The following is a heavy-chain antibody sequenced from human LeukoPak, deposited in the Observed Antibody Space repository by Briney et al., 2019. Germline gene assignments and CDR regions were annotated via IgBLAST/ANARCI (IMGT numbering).Heavy chain of an antibody. CDR1: GGSISSSNW. J-gene: IGHJ4*02. D-gene: IGHD3-22*01. Sequence: SGTLSLTCAVSGGSISSSNWRSWVRQPPGKGLEWIGEIYHSGSTNYNPSLKSRVTISVDKSKNQFSLKLSSVTAADTAVYYCARDRYYYDSSGYIDYWGQGTLVTVSS. CDR2: IYHSGST. CDR3: ARDRYYYDSSGYIDY. V-gene: IGHV4-4*02.